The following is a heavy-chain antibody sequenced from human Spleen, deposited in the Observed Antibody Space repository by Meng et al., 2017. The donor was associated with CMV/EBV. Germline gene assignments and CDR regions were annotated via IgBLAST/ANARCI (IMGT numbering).Heavy chain of an antibody. D-gene: IGHD6-25*01. CDR3: ARGVVSTGRLGKWFDP. J-gene: IGHJ5*02. V-gene: IGHV4-34*01. CDR2: IKDKGRN. Sequence: YRRSCRGWHWRWIRQPRGTGLELIGKIKDKGRNKYTSPRKRRATITVDSSKKQFPMKLTSVIAEATTVYYSARGVVSTGRLGKWFDPWGQGTLVTVSS. CDR1: RRSCRGWH.